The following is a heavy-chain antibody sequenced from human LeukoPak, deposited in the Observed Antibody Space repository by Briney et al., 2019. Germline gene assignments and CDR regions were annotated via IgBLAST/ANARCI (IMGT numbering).Heavy chain of an antibody. CDR2: ISGSGGST. D-gene: IGHD4-23*01. CDR1: GFTFSSYA. CDR3: AKAIRPGGGLGMDV. V-gene: IGHV3-23*01. Sequence: GGSLRLSCAASGFTFSSYAMSWVRQAPGKGLERVSAISGSGGSTYYADSVKGRFTISRDNSKNTLYLQMNSLRAEDTAVYYCAKAIRPGGGLGMDVWGQGTTVTVSS. J-gene: IGHJ6*02.